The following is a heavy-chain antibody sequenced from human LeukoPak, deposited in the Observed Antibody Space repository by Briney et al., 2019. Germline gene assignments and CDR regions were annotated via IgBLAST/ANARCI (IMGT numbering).Heavy chain of an antibody. CDR2: IYYSGST. J-gene: IGHJ3*01. V-gene: IGHV4-59*12. CDR1: GGSISSYY. Sequence: SETLSLTCTVSGGSISSYYWSWIRQPPGKGLEWIGYIYYSGSTNYNPSLQSRVTMSVDTSKNQFSLKLTSMTAADTAIYYCAREGGYGDYIHASDVWGQGTMVTVSS. D-gene: IGHD4-17*01. CDR3: AREGGYGDYIHASDV.